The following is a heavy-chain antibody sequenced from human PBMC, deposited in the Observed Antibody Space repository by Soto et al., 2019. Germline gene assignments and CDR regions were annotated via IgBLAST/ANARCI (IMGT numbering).Heavy chain of an antibody. V-gene: IGHV4-39*01. D-gene: IGHD2-15*01. Sequence: QLQLQESGPGLVKPSETLSLTCTVSGGSISSSSYYWGWIRQPPGKGLEWIGSMYYSGSTYYNPSPKSRVTISVDTSKNQFALKLSSVTAADTAVYYCARHRSRGGGIVVVVAATPWAFDIWGQGTMVTVSS. J-gene: IGHJ3*02. CDR3: ARHRSRGGGIVVVVAATPWAFDI. CDR1: GGSISSSSYY. CDR2: MYYSGST.